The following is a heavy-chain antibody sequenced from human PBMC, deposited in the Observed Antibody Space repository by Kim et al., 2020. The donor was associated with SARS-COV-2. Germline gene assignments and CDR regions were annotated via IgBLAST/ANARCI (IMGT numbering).Heavy chain of an antibody. J-gene: IGHJ5*02. V-gene: IGHV4-38-2*02. CDR2: IYHSGST. CDR3: ARAAVGPAARPSNWFDP. CDR1: GYSISSGYY. Sequence: SETLSLTCTVSGYSISSGYYWGWIRQPPGKGLEWIGSIYHSGSTYYNPSLKSRVTISVDTSKNQFSLKLSSVTAADTAVYYCARAAVGPAARPSNWFDPWGQGTLVTVSS. D-gene: IGHD2-2*01.